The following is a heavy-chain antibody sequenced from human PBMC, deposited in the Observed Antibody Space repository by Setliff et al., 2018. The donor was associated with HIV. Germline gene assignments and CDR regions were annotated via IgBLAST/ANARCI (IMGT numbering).Heavy chain of an antibody. J-gene: IGHJ3*02. CDR1: RGSTSRYY. D-gene: IGHD4-17*01. CDR3: ARDRPPSTVDMLGAFDR. V-gene: IGHV4-59*01. CDR2: IYYTGTT. Sequence: PSETLSLTCTVSRGSTSRYYWSWIRQPPGKGLERIGYIYYTGTTKYNPSLKSRVTMSVDTSKNQLSLKLSSLTAADTAVYYCARDRPPSTVDMLGAFDRWGQGTMVTVSS.